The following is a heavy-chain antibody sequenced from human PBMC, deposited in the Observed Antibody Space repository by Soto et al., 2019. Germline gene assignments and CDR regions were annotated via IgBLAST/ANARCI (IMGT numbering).Heavy chain of an antibody. CDR1: GFTFSTFT. V-gene: IGHV3-64*02. CDR3: ARGYCSSTSCYRYFDY. D-gene: IGHD2-2*01. J-gene: IGHJ4*02. Sequence: GGSLRLSCAASGFTFSTFTMHWVRQAPGKGLEYVSAISSNGGSTYYADFVRGRFTISRDNSKNTLYLQMGGLRAEDMAVYYCARGYCSSTSCYRYFDYWGQGTLVTVSS. CDR2: ISSNGGST.